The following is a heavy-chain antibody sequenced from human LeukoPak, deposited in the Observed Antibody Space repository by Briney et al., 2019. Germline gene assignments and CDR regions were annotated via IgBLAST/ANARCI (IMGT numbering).Heavy chain of an antibody. J-gene: IGHJ5*02. V-gene: IGHV1-18*01. Sequence: ASVKVSCKASGYTFTSYGISWVRQAPGQGLEWMGWISAYNGNTNYAQKLQGRVTMTTDTSTSTAYMELRSLRSDDTAVYYCARATARPDYYDSSGSWGQGTLVTVSS. CDR3: ARATARPDYYDSSGS. CDR2: ISAYNGNT. D-gene: IGHD3-22*01. CDR1: GYTFTSYG.